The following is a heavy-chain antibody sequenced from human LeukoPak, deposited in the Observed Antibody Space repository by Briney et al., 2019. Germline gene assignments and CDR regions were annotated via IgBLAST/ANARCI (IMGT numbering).Heavy chain of an antibody. CDR2: IIPIFGTA. CDR3: AREPVQWFGDLHYYYYGMDV. D-gene: IGHD3-10*01. Sequence: SVKVSCKASGGTFSSYAISWVRQALGQGLEWMGGIIPIFGTANYAQKFQGRVTITADESTSTAYMELSSLRSEDTAVYYCAREPVQWFGDLHYYYYGMDVWGKGTTVTVSS. CDR1: GGTFSSYA. V-gene: IGHV1-69*13. J-gene: IGHJ6*04.